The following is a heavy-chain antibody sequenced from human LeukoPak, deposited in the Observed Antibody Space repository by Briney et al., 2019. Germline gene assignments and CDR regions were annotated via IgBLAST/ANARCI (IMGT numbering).Heavy chain of an antibody. D-gene: IGHD3-22*01. V-gene: IGHV3-15*01. CDR1: GFTFSNAW. CDR3: TTDRLVVVTLDY. J-gene: IGHJ4*02. Sequence: GGSLRLPCAASGFTFSNAWMSWVRQAPGKGLEWVGRIKSKTDGGTTDYAAPVKGRFTISRDDSKNTLYLQMNSLKTEDTAVYYCTTDRLVVVTLDYWGQGTLVTVSS. CDR2: IKSKTDGGTT.